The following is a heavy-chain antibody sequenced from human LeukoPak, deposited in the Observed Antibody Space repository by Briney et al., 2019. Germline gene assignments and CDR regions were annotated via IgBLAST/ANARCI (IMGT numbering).Heavy chain of an antibody. CDR2: IYYSGST. V-gene: IGHV4-39*07. D-gene: IGHD6-13*01. CDR3: AQIAAANFDY. CDR1: GGSISGSSYY. J-gene: IGHJ4*02. Sequence: SETLSLTCTVSGGSISGSSYYWGWIRQPPGKGLEWIGSIYYSGSTYYNPSLKSRVTISVDKSKNQFSLKLSSVTAADTAVYYCAQIAAANFDYWGQGTLVTVSS.